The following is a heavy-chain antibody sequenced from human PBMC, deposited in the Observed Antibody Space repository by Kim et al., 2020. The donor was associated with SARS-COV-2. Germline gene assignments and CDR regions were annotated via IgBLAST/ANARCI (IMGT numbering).Heavy chain of an antibody. CDR3: ARDAAAGLTWFDP. J-gene: IGHJ5*02. D-gene: IGHD6-13*01. CDR2: A. V-gene: IGHV1-69*01. Sequence: ANYAQKFQGRVTITADEFTSTVYMEVSSVRSEDTAVYYCARDAAAGLTWFDPWGQGTLVTVSS.